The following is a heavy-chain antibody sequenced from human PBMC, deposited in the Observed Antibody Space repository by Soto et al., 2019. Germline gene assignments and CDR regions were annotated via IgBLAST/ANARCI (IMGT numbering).Heavy chain of an antibody. CDR3: ARVPDR. D-gene: IGHD2-2*01. Sequence: SETLSLTCAVSCGSISSGGYSWSWIRQPPGKGLEWIGYIYHSGSTYYNPSLKSRVTISVDRSKNQFSLKLSSVTAADTAVYYCARVPDRWGQGTLVPVSS. CDR2: IYHSGST. J-gene: IGHJ5*02. V-gene: IGHV4-30-2*01. CDR1: CGSISSGGYS.